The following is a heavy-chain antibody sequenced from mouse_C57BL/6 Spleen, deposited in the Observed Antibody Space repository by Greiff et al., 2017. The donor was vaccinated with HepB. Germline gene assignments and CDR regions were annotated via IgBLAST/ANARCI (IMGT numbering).Heavy chain of an antibody. CDR3: ARSEYYGPYYYAMDY. J-gene: IGHJ4*01. Sequence: VQLQQPGAELVKPGASVKLSCKASGYTFTSYWMHWVKQRPGQGLEWIGMIHPNSGSTNYNEKFKSKATLTVDKSSSTAYMQLSSLTSEDSAVYYCARSEYYGPYYYAMDYWGQGTSVTVSS. V-gene: IGHV1-64*01. D-gene: IGHD1-2*01. CDR2: IHPNSGST. CDR1: GYTFTSYW.